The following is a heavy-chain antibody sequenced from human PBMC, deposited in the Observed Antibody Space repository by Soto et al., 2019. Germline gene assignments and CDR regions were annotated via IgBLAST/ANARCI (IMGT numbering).Heavy chain of an antibody. D-gene: IGHD2-21*02. J-gene: IGHJ6*02. V-gene: IGHV1-69*13. Sequence: SVKVSCKASGGTFSSYAISWVRQAPGQGLEWMGGIIPIFGTANYAQKFQGRVTITADESTSTAYMELSSLRSEDTAVYYCARDGSYCGGDCYSSVYYGMDVWGQGTTVTVSS. CDR1: GGTFSSYA. CDR3: ARDGSYCGGDCYSSVYYGMDV. CDR2: IIPIFGTA.